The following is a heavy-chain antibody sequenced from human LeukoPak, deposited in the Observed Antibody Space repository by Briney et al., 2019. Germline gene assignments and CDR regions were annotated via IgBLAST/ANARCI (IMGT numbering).Heavy chain of an antibody. D-gene: IGHD1-7*01. CDR2: INPNSGGT. CDR3: AREYNWNSGAFDY. J-gene: IGHJ4*02. V-gene: IGHV1-2*02. Sequence: ASVKVSCKASGGTFSSYAISWVRQAPGQGLEWMGWINPNSGGTNYAQKFQGRVTMTRDTSISTAYMELSRLRSDDTAVYYCAREYNWNSGAFDYWGQGTLVTVSS. CDR1: GGTFSSYA.